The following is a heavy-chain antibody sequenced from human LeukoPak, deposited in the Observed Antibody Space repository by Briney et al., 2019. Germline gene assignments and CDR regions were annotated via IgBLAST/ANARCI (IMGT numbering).Heavy chain of an antibody. J-gene: IGHJ4*02. CDR2: INPSGGST. CDR3: ARVPFLLSGFWDY. D-gene: IGHD6-25*01. V-gene: IGHV1-46*01. Sequence: SVKVSCKASGYIFTSYYIHWVRQAPGQGLEWMGIINPSGGSTVYPQKFQGRVSMTRDTSTSTVYMELSSLRSEDTAVYYCARVPFLLSGFWDYWGQGALVTVSS. CDR1: GYIFTSYY.